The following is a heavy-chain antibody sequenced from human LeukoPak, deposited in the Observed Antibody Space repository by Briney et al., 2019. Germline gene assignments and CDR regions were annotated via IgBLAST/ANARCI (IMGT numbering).Heavy chain of an antibody. CDR3: ARGGPDTAMDYYFDY. V-gene: IGHV3-33*01. Sequence: GSLSLSCAASGFPFSSYGMHWVRQAPGKGLEWVAVIWYDGSNKYYADSVKGRFTISRDNSKNTLYLQMNSLRAEDTAVYYCARGGPDTAMDYYFDYWGQGTLVTVSS. CDR2: IWYDGSNK. D-gene: IGHD5-18*01. J-gene: IGHJ4*02. CDR1: GFPFSSYG.